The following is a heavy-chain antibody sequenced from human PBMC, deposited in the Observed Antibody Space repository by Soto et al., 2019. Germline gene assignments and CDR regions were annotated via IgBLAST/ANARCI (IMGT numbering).Heavy chain of an antibody. CDR3: ASGITSMAAAAPNWFDP. CDR2: INHSGST. CDR1: GGSFSGYY. Sequence: PSETLSLTCAVYGGSFSGYYWSWIRQPPGKGLEWIGEINHSGSTNYNPSLKSRVTISVDTSKNQFSLKLSSVTAADTAVYYCASGITSMAAAAPNWFDPWGQGTLVTGSS. V-gene: IGHV4-34*01. D-gene: IGHD6-13*01. J-gene: IGHJ5*02.